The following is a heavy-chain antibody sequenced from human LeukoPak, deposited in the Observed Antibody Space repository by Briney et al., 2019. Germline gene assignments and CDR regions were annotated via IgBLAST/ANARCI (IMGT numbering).Heavy chain of an antibody. CDR1: GGSISSSSYY. D-gene: IGHD3-22*01. CDR3: ACILFDSSYYYNTDY. J-gene: IGHJ4*02. CDR2: IYYSGST. Sequence: SETLSLTCTVSGGSISSSSYYWGWIRQPPEKGLEWIGSIYYSGSTYYSPSLKSRVTISVDTSKNHFSLKLSSVTAADTAVYYCACILFDSSYYYNTDYWGQGTLVTVSS. V-gene: IGHV4-39*02.